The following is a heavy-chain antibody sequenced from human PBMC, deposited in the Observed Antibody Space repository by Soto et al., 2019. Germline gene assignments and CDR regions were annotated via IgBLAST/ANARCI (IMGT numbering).Heavy chain of an antibody. CDR3: VKDRDDERGPYFDY. J-gene: IGHJ4*02. V-gene: IGHV3-30-3*01. Sequence: QVQLVESGGGVVQPGRSLRLSCAASGFTFRSYTMHWVRQAPGKGLEWVAVISYDGTNKYYTDSVEGRFTISRDNSKNTLYLQMTSLRAEDTAVYYCVKDRDDERGPYFDYWGQGTLVTVSS. CDR2: ISYDGTNK. D-gene: IGHD1-1*01. CDR1: GFTFRSYT.